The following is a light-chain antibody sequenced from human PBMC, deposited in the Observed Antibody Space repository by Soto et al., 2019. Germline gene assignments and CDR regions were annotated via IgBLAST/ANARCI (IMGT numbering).Light chain of an antibody. Sequence: EIVLTQSPGTLSLSPGERATLSCRASQSVSSTYLAWYQQQPGQAPRLLIYGASNRATGIPDRFSGGGSGTDFSLTISRLDPEDFAVYYCQQYGSSPWTFGQGTKV. J-gene: IGKJ1*01. CDR2: GAS. V-gene: IGKV3-20*01. CDR1: QSVSSTY. CDR3: QQYGSSPWT.